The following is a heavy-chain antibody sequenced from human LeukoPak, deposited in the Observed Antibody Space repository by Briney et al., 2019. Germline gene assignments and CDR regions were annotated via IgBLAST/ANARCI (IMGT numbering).Heavy chain of an antibody. D-gene: IGHD6-19*01. CDR3: ARDRPAGYISGWLLQ. V-gene: IGHV1-2*02. Sequence: GASVKVSCKASGYTFTGYYMHWVRHAPGQGLEWMGWINPNSGGTNYAQKFQGRVTMTRDTSISTAYMELSRLRSDDTAVYYCARDRPAGYISGWLLQWRQGTLVTVSS. CDR2: INPNSGGT. J-gene: IGHJ4*02. CDR1: GYTFTGYY.